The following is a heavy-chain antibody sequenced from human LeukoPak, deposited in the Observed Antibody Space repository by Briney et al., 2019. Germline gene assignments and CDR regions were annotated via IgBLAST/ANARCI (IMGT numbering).Heavy chain of an antibody. D-gene: IGHD5-18*01. CDR1: GFTVSSNY. V-gene: IGHV3-66*01. Sequence: GGSLRLSCAVSGFTVSSNYMTWVRQAPGKGLEWVSVIYSGGSTYYADSVKGRLTISRDNSKNTLYLQMNSLRAEDTAVYYCARSLLGYSYVLDYWGQGTLVTVSS. CDR3: ARSLLGYSYVLDY. J-gene: IGHJ4*02. CDR2: IYSGGST.